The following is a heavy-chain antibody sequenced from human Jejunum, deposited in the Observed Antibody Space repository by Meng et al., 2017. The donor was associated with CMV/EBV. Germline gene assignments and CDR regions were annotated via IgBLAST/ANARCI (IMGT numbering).Heavy chain of an antibody. CDR2: IKGSGDKT. CDR3: ANPNYYDSNGAY. V-gene: IGHV3-23*01. D-gene: IGHD3-22*01. CDR1: GFAFRSYA. J-gene: IGHJ4*02. Sequence: ASGFAFRSYAISWVGRAPGKGLRGVYSIKGSGDKTYNADSVKGRFTISRDNSKTTLYLQMNSLRADDTAVYYCANPNYYDSNGAYWGQGTLVTVSS.